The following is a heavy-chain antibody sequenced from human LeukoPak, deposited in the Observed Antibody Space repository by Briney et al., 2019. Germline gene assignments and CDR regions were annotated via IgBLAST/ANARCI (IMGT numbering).Heavy chain of an antibody. D-gene: IGHD3-3*01. Sequence: GGSLRLSCAASGFTFSNYAMSWVRQAPGKGLEWVSGMSGSGGSTYYADSVKGRFTISRDNAKNSLYLQMNSLRAEDTAVYYCARDAVTIFGVVRPYYMDVWGKGTTVTVSS. CDR1: GFTFSNYA. V-gene: IGHV3-23*01. CDR3: ARDAVTIFGVVRPYYMDV. CDR2: MSGSGGST. J-gene: IGHJ6*03.